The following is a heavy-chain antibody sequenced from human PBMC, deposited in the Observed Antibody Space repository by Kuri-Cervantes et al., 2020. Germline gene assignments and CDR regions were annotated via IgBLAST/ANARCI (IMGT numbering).Heavy chain of an antibody. J-gene: IGHJ4*02. D-gene: IGHD6-13*01. CDR3: ARISAAADDFDY. CDR1: GFTFSSYG. V-gene: IGHV3-33*01. CDR2: IWYDGSNK. Sequence: LSLTCAASGFTFSSYGMHWVRQAPGKGLEWVAVIWYDGSNKYYADSVKGRFTISRDNSKNTLYLQMNSLRAEDTAVYYCARISAAADDFDYWGQGTLVTVSS.